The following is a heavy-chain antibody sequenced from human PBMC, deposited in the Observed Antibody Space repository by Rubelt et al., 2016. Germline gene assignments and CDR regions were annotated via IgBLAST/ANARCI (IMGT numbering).Heavy chain of an antibody. CDR3: ARDASTDYDFDY. Sequence: QLQLQESGPGLVKPSETLSLTCTVSGVSLSSSDCYWAWIRQSPGKGLEWIGSIYYRGSTHYNPSLNSRVTISLDTAHNQFSLNLNSVTAADTAVYYCARDASTDYDFDYWGQGTLVTVSS. CDR1: GVSLSSSDCY. CDR2: IYYRGST. D-gene: IGHD4-17*01. J-gene: IGHJ4*02. V-gene: IGHV4-39*07.